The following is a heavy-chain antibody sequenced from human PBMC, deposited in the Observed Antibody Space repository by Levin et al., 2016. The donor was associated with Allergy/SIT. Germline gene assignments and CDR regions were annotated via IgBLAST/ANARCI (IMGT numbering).Heavy chain of an antibody. D-gene: IGHD5-18*01. V-gene: IGHV4-59*01. J-gene: IGHJ6*02. CDR3: ARGVFFSGYSYGYESAYYYYGMDV. CDR2: IYYSGST. Sequence: WIRQPPGKGLEWIGYIYYSGSTNYNPSLKSRVTISVDTSKNQFSLKLSSVTAADTAVYYCARGVFFSGYSYGYESAYYYYGMDVWGQGTTVTVSS.